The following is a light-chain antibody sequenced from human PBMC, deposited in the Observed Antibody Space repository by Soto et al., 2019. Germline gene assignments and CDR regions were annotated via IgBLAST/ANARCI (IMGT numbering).Light chain of an antibody. CDR2: EVS. CDR1: SSDVGGYNY. Sequence: QSVLTQPASVSGSPGQSITISCTGTSSDVGGYNYVSWYQQHPGKAPKLMIYEVSNRHSGISNRFSASKSGNTASLTISGLQAEDEADYYCTSYTSSSTLWVFGGRTKLTVL. J-gene: IGLJ3*02. CDR3: TSYTSSSTLWV. V-gene: IGLV2-14*01.